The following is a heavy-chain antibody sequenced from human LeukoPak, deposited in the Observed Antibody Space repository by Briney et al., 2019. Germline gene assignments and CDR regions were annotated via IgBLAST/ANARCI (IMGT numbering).Heavy chain of an antibody. D-gene: IGHD2-15*01. CDR2: IKQDGSEK. CDR1: GFTFSSYW. J-gene: IGHJ5*02. Sequence: GGSLRLSCAASGFTFSSYWMSWVRQAPGKGLEWVANIKQDGSEKYYVDSVKGRFTISRDNAKNSLYLQMNSLRAEDTAVYYCARDQSRICSGGSCYSGRFDPWGQGTLVTVSS. CDR3: ARDQSRICSGGSCYSGRFDP. V-gene: IGHV3-7*05.